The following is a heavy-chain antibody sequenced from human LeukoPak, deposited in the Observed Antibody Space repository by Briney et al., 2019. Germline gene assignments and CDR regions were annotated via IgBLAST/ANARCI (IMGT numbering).Heavy chain of an antibody. Sequence: SETLSLTCTVSGGSISSSSYYWGWIRQPPGKGLEWIGSIYYSGSTYYNPSLKSRVTISVDTSKNQFSLKLSSVTAADTAVYYCARDRALQQWPYYYGMDVWGQGTTVTVSS. CDR2: IYYSGST. J-gene: IGHJ6*02. V-gene: IGHV4-39*07. D-gene: IGHD6-19*01. CDR3: ARDRALQQWPYYYGMDV. CDR1: GGSISSSSYY.